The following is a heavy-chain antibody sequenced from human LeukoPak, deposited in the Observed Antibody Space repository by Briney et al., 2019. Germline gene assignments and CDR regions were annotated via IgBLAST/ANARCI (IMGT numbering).Heavy chain of an antibody. CDR3: ARVIVQAVAGTGSYYFDY. CDR2: IYYSGST. CDR1: GGSISSYY. V-gene: IGHV4-59*01. J-gene: IGHJ4*02. Sequence: SETLSLTCTVSGGSISSYYWSWIRQPPGKGLEWIGYIYYSGSTNYNPSLKCRVTISVDTSRNQFFLKLSSVTAADTAVYYCARVIVQAVAGTGSYYFDYWGQGTLVTVSS. D-gene: IGHD6-19*01.